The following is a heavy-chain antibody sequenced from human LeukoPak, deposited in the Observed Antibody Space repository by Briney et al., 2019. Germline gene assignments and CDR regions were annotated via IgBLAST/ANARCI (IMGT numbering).Heavy chain of an antibody. CDR3: AKDAAGSSSWANY. V-gene: IGHV3-21*01. Sequence: GGSLRLSCAASGFTFSDYTITWVRQSPGKGLEWVSSISSTSRFIYHADSVKGRFSISRDNAKNSLSLQMNTLRAEDTAVYYCAKDAAGSSSWANYWGQGALVTVSS. D-gene: IGHD6-13*01. J-gene: IGHJ4*02. CDR1: GFTFSDYT. CDR2: ISSTSRFI.